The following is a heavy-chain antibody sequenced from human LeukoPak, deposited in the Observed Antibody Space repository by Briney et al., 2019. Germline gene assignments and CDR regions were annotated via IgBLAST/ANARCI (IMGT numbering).Heavy chain of an antibody. CDR1: GFTFDDYA. CDR3: AKGAWAAAGTGFDY. CDR2: ISWNSGSI. V-gene: IGHV3-9*01. D-gene: IGHD6-13*01. Sequence: GRSLRLSCAASGFTFDDYAMHWVRQAPGKGLEWVSGISWNSGSIGYADSVKGRFTISRDNAKNSLYLQMNSLRAEDTALYYCAKGAWAAAGTGFDYWGQGTLVTVSS. J-gene: IGHJ4*02.